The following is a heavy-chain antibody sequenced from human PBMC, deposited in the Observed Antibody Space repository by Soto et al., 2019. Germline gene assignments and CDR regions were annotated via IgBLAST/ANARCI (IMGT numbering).Heavy chain of an antibody. J-gene: IGHJ4*02. CDR1: GFTFSLYG. V-gene: IGHV3-33*01. CDR3: ATWQGSLNFHY. CDR2: IWDDGRRK. Sequence: GYLSLSYASSGFTFSLYGMHWVRQAPGKGLEWVAAIWDDGRRKDYADSVKDRLFISRDNSKNTLYLQLDSLRPEDTAVYYCATWQGSLNFHYWGQGTLVTVSS.